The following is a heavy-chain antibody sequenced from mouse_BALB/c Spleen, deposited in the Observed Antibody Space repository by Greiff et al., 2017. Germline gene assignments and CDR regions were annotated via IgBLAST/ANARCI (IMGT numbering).Heavy chain of an antibody. CDR1: GYTFTSYW. CDR2: INPSTGYT. D-gene: IGHD1-1*01. J-gene: IGHJ1*01. Sequence: QVQLQQSGAELAKPGASVKMSCKASGYTFTSYWMHWVKQRPGQGLEWIGYINPSTGYTEYNQKFKDKATLTADKSSSTAYMQLSSLTSEDSAVYYCARSYYYGSSYWWYFDVWGAGTTVTVSS. CDR3: ARSYYYGSSYWWYFDV. V-gene: IGHV1-7*01.